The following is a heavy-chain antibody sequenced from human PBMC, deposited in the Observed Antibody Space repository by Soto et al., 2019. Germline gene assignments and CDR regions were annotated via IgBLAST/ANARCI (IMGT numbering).Heavy chain of an antibody. D-gene: IGHD3-16*01. J-gene: IGHJ4*01. CDR1: GFAFSNAW. CDR3: TPDSYTTVHQVRLDY. V-gene: IGHV3-15*07. CDR2: IKSKGHAETT. Sequence: VQLVESGGGLVKPGGSLRLSCAASGFAFSNAWINWVRQAPGKGLEWVGRIKSKGHAETTDFAAPVRGRFAITRDPSRNIVHMQIHSLNTEYTAVYYCTPDSYTTVHQVRLDYWGHGTLVTVSS.